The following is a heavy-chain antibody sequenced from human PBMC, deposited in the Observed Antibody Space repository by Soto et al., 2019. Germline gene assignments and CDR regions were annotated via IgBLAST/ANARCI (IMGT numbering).Heavy chain of an antibody. CDR1: GGSFSGYY. CDR3: ARRGVVTYPDYDILTGYFFDY. V-gene: IGHV4-34*01. Sequence: SETLSLTCAVYGGSFSGYYWSWIRQPPGKGLEWIGEINHSGSTNYNPSLKSRVTISVDTSKNQFSLKLSSVTAADTAVYYCARRGVVTYPDYDILTGYFFDYWGQGTLVTVSS. J-gene: IGHJ4*02. D-gene: IGHD3-9*01. CDR2: INHSGST.